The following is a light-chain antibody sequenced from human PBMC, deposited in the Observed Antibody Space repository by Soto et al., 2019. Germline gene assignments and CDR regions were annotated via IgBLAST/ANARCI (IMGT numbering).Light chain of an antibody. CDR2: AAS. CDR1: QTISTH. Sequence: DLQMTQSPSSLSASVRDRVTITCRASQTISTHLNWYQQKPGKAPKLLIYAASTLQSGVPSRFSGSGSGTDFTLTINSLQPEDVATYYCQQSLTIPYTFVQGTKLEIK. V-gene: IGKV1-39*01. CDR3: QQSLTIPYT. J-gene: IGKJ2*01.